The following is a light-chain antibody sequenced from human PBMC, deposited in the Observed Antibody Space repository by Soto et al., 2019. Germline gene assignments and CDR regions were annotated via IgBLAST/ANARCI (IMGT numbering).Light chain of an antibody. CDR3: QQRSNLLFT. CDR2: DAS. CDR1: QSVSSY. Sequence: EIVLTQSPATLSLSPGERATLSCRASQSVSSYLAWYQQKPGQAPRLLIYDASSRATGIPARFSGSGSGTDFPPTIRSLEPEDFAVYYCQQRSNLLFTFGPGTKGDIK. J-gene: IGKJ3*01. V-gene: IGKV3-11*01.